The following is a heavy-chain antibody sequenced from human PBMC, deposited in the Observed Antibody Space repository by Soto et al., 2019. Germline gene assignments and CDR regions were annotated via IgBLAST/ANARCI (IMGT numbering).Heavy chain of an antibody. Sequence: SDTLSLTCTVSGGSISSYYWSWIRQPPGKGLEWTGYIYYSGSTNYNPSLKSRVTISVDTSKNQFSLKLSSVTAADTAVYYCARGYYGSGGDAFDIWGQGTMVTVSS. J-gene: IGHJ3*02. CDR3: ARGYYGSGGDAFDI. CDR1: GGSISSYY. D-gene: IGHD3-10*01. CDR2: IYYSGST. V-gene: IGHV4-59*07.